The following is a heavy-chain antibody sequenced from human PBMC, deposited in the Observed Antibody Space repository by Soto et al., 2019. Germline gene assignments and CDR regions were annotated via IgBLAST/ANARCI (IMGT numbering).Heavy chain of an antibody. CDR1: GYTFTSYY. CDR3: ARDPFCGGDCPIPVYGMDV. Sequence: ASVKVSCKASGYTFTSYYMHWARQAPGQGLEWMGIINPSGGSTSYAQKFQGRVTMARDTSTSTVYMELSSLRSEDTAVYYCARDPFCGGDCPIPVYGMDVWGQGTTVTVSS. V-gene: IGHV1-46*01. CDR2: INPSGGST. J-gene: IGHJ6*02. D-gene: IGHD2-21*02.